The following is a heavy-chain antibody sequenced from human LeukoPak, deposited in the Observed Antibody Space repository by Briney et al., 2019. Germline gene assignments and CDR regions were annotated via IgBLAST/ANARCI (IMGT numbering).Heavy chain of an antibody. D-gene: IGHD6-19*01. Sequence: PSETLSLTCTVSGGSISSSSYYWGWIRQPPGKGLEWIGSIYYSGSTYYNPSLKSRVTISVDTSKNQFSLKLSSVTAADTAVYYCARGSGWYPIWGQGTLVTVSS. J-gene: IGHJ4*02. CDR1: GGSISSSSYY. CDR2: IYYSGST. CDR3: ARGSGWYPI. V-gene: IGHV4-39*07.